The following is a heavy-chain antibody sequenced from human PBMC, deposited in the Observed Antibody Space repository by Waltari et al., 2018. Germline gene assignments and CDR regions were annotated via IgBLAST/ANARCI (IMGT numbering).Heavy chain of an antibody. V-gene: IGHV1-69*10. Sequence: QVQLVQSGAEVKKPGSSVKVSCKASAGTFSSHAISWVRQAPGQGLEWMGGIIPILGIANYAQKFQGRVTITADKSTSTAYMELSSLRSEDTAVYYCARVGDNYYDSSGYYDYWGQGTLVTVSS. D-gene: IGHD3-22*01. CDR2: IIPILGIA. CDR1: AGTFSSHA. J-gene: IGHJ4*02. CDR3: ARVGDNYYDSSGYYDY.